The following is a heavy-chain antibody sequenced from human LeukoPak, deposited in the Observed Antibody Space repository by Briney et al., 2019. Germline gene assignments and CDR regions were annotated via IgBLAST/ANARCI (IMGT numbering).Heavy chain of an antibody. D-gene: IGHD6-19*01. Sequence: PGGSLRLSCAASGFTVSSYGMHWVRQAPGKGLEWVAVISYDGSNKYYADSVKGRFTISRDNSKNTLYLQMNSLRAEDTAVYYCAKDFAAIAVAGPVCDYWGQGTLVTVSS. J-gene: IGHJ4*02. CDR3: AKDFAAIAVAGPVCDY. CDR1: GFTVSSYG. CDR2: ISYDGSNK. V-gene: IGHV3-30*18.